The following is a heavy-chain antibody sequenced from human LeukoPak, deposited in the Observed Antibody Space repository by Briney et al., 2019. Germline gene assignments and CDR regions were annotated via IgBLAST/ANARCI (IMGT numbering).Heavy chain of an antibody. CDR3: ARDDLLLSYGVMDV. Sequence: GGSLRLSCAASGFTFNSYGMHWVRQAPGKGLDWVAVISFDGSSKYYADSVKGRFTISRDNSKNTLYLQMNSLRAEDTAVYYCARDDLLLSYGVMDVWGQGTTVTVSS. CDR2: ISFDGSSK. V-gene: IGHV3-30*03. CDR1: GFTFNSYG. J-gene: IGHJ6*02. D-gene: IGHD5-18*01.